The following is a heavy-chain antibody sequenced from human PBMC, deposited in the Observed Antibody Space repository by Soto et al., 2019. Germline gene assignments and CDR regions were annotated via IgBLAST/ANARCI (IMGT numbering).Heavy chain of an antibody. Sequence: SGPTLVNPTQTLTLTCTFSGFSLSATGVGVGWIRQPPGKALEWLALIYWDDDKRYSPSLKSRVTITKDTSKNQVVLTMTNMDPVDTATYYCAHPFRNGTAYYYWVDFWGPGTLVTVSS. V-gene: IGHV2-5*02. CDR1: GFSLSATGVG. CDR3: AHPFRNGTAYYYWVDF. CDR2: IYWDDDK. D-gene: IGHD3-22*01. J-gene: IGHJ4*02.